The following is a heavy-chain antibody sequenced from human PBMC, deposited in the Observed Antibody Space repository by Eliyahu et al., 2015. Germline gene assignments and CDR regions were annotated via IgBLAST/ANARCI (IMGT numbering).Heavy chain of an antibody. CDR2: ISWNSGSI. Sequence: EVQLVESGGGLVQPGRSLRLSCAASGFTFDXYAXHWVRXXPGKGLEWVSGISWNSGSIGYADSVKGRFTISRDNAKNSLYLQMNSLRAEDTALYYCAKDLRGSGTGFDYWGQGTLVTVSS. CDR1: GFTFDXYA. CDR3: AKDLRGSGTGFDY. D-gene: IGHD6-19*01. V-gene: IGHV3-9*01. J-gene: IGHJ4*02.